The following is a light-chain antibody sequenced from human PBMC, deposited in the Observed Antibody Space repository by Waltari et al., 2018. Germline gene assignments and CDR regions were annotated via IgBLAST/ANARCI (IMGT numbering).Light chain of an antibody. Sequence: DVVMTQSPLSLPVTVGQPASISCRFSQSLVYSDGNTYLNWFQQGPGQSPRRLIYKVSNRDSGVPDRFSGSGSGTDFTLKISRVEAEDVGVYYCMQGTHWPLTFGGGTKVEIK. CDR2: KVS. J-gene: IGKJ4*01. V-gene: IGKV2-30*01. CDR1: QSLVYSDGNTY. CDR3: MQGTHWPLT.